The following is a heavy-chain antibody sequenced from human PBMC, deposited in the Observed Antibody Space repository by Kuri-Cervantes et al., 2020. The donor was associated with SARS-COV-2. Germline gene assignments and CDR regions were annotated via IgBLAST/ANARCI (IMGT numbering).Heavy chain of an antibody. Sequence: ASVKVSCKASGYTFTGYYMHWVRQAPGQGLEWMGWINPNSGGTNYAQKFQGRVTMTTDTSTSTAYMELRSLRSDDTAVYYCARMYPRLVPNSAYYYDMDVWGKGTTVTVSS. CDR2: INPNSGGT. CDR3: ARMYPRLVPNSAYYYDMDV. CDR1: GYTFTGYY. V-gene: IGHV1-2*02. J-gene: IGHJ6*03. D-gene: IGHD6-6*01.